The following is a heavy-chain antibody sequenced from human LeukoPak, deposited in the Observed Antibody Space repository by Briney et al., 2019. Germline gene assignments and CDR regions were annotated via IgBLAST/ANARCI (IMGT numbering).Heavy chain of an antibody. Sequence: SETLSLTCTVSGGSISSYYWRWTRQPPGRGLEWIGYIYYSGSTNYNPSLKSRVTISVDPSKNQFSLTLSSVTAADTAVYYCARIDSSSWRQFDYWGQGTLVTVSS. CDR2: IYYSGST. CDR3: ARIDSSSWRQFDY. CDR1: GGSISSYY. V-gene: IGHV4-59*01. D-gene: IGHD6-13*01. J-gene: IGHJ4*02.